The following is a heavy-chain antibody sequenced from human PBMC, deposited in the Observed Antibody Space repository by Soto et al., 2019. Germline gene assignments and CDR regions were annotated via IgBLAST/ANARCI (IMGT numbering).Heavy chain of an antibody. D-gene: IGHD6-19*01. J-gene: IGHJ4*02. Sequence: PSETLSLTCTVSGGSISSSSYYWGWIRQPPGKGLEWIGSIYYSGSTYYNPSLKSRVTISVDTSKNQFSLKLSSVTAADTAVYYCESNSSSGWYFDYWGQGTLVTVSS. CDR2: IYYSGST. V-gene: IGHV4-39*01. CDR3: ESNSSSGWYFDY. CDR1: GGSISSSSYY.